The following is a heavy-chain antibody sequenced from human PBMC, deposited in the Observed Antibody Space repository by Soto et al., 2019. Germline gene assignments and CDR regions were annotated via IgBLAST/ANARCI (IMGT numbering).Heavy chain of an antibody. CDR2: IKAYSGNT. V-gene: IGHV1-18*01. D-gene: IGHD4-17*01. CDR3: AIADYGDDDY. J-gene: IGHJ4*02. CDR1: GYTFPTST. Sequence: QLQLVQSGAEAKKPGASVKVSCKASGYTFPTSTISWVRQAPGQGLEWMGWIKAYSGNTNYAQKLQGRVTMTTDTSTKTAYMELRSLTTDDTSLYYCAIADYGDDDYWGQGTLVTVSS.